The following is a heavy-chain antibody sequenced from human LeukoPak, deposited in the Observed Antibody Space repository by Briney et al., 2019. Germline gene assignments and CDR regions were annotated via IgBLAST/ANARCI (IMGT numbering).Heavy chain of an antibody. CDR1: GYTFISFD. CDR3: ARVRHPYCTNGVCYTLTGAFDI. D-gene: IGHD2-8*01. Sequence: ASVKVSCKASGYTFISFDIDWVRQATGQGLEWMGWMSPKSGNTDYAQKFQGRVTITADKSTSTAYMELSSLRSEDTAVYYCARVRHPYCTNGVCYTLTGAFDIWGQGTMVTVSS. V-gene: IGHV1-8*01. J-gene: IGHJ3*02. CDR2: MSPKSGNT.